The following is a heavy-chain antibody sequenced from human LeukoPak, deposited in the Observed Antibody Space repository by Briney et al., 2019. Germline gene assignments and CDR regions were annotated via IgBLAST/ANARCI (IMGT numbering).Heavy chain of an antibody. J-gene: IGHJ3*02. CDR3: TRDRGYNAFDI. V-gene: IGHV3-7*01. CDR1: GFSIGTYW. Sequence: PGGSLRLSCAASGFSIGTYWMTWARQAPGKGLEWVANIKEDGTAKNYVVSVRGRFTISRDNAKNSLYLQMNSLRGEDTAVYYCTRDRGYNAFDIWGQGTMVTVSS. CDR2: IKEDGTAK. D-gene: IGHD5-12*01.